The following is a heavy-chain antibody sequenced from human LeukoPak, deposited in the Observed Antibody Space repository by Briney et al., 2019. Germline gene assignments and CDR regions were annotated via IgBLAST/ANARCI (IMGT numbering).Heavy chain of an antibody. D-gene: IGHD5-24*01. CDR2: ISSSGSTI. CDR1: GFTFSSYE. V-gene: IGHV3-48*03. J-gene: IGHJ3*02. CDR3: ARVNLLQSRSPGGYAFDI. Sequence: GGSLRLSCAASGFTFSSYEMNWVRQAPGKGLEWVSYISSSGSTIYYADSVKGRFTISRDNAKNSLYLRMNSLRAEDTAVYYCARVNLLQSRSPGGYAFDIWGQGTMVTVSS.